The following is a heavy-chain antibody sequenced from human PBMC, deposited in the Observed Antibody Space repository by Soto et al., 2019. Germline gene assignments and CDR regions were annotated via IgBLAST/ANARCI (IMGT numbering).Heavy chain of an antibody. V-gene: IGHV4-34*01. CDR2: MSHSGGT. J-gene: IGHJ3*02. CDR1: GGFVSSGSYY. CDR3: ARVERGTATTVVDAFDI. D-gene: IGHD1-1*01. Sequence: QVQLQQWGAGLLKPSETLSLTCAVYGGFVSSGSYYWSWIRQPPGKGLEWIGEMSHSGGTHFNPSLKSRVTTSVDTSKNQFSLKMSSVAAADAALYYCARVERGTATTVVDAFDIWGPGTMVTVSS.